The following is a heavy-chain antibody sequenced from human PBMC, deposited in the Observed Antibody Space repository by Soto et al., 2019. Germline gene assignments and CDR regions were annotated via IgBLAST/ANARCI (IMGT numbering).Heavy chain of an antibody. Sequence: PSETLSLTCTVSGGSISSSSYYWGWIRQPPGKGLEWIGSIYYSGSTYYNPSLKSRVTISVDTSKNQFSLKLSSVTAADTAVYYCATPYYHSGYYHAWGQGTLVTVSS. CDR1: GGSISSSSYY. CDR3: ATPYYHSGYYHA. CDR2: IYYSGST. J-gene: IGHJ4*02. V-gene: IGHV4-39*01. D-gene: IGHD3-22*01.